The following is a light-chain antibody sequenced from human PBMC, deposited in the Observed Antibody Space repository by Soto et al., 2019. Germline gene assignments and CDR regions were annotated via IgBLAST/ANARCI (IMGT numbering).Light chain of an antibody. Sequence: EIVMTQSPATLSVSPGERATLSCRASQSVSSNLAWYQQRPGQAPRLLIHGASTRATGIPARFSGSGSGTEFTLTISSLQSEDFAVYYCQQYDNWPPITFGQGTRLEIK. V-gene: IGKV3D-15*01. CDR2: GAS. J-gene: IGKJ5*01. CDR1: QSVSSN. CDR3: QQYDNWPPIT.